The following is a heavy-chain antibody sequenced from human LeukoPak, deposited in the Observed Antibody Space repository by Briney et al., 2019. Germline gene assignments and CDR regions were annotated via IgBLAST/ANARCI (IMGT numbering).Heavy chain of an antibody. CDR2: IKRDGGEK. CDR1: GFTFSSYW. V-gene: IGHV3-7*05. J-gene: IGHJ4*02. Sequence: GGSLRLSCVVSGFTFSSYWMSWARQAPGKGLEWVASIKRDGGEKYYVDSAKGRFTISRDNAKKSLYLQMNSLRAEDTAVYYCARKGHSGDYFDYWGQGTLVTVSS. D-gene: IGHD2-21*01. CDR3: ARKGHSGDYFDY.